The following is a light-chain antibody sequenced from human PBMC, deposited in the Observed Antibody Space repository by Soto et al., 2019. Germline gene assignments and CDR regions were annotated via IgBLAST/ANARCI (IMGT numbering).Light chain of an antibody. J-gene: IGLJ2*01. CDR3: QSYDSSLPGLL. CDR2: GDT. Sequence: QSVLTQPASVTGAPGQRVTISCTGTNSNIGAGFAVHWYQQFPGRVPKLLIYGDTNRPSGVPDRFSGSKSGTSASLAITGLQAEDEADYYCQSYDSSLPGLLFGVGTKLTVL. CDR1: NSNIGAGFA. V-gene: IGLV1-40*01.